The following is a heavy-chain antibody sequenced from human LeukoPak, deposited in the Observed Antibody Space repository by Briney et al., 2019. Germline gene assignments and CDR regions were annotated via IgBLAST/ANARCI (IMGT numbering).Heavy chain of an antibody. D-gene: IGHD2-2*01. CDR3: ARDYCSSTSCYSRFDP. V-gene: IGHV1-18*01. J-gene: IGHJ5*02. CDR1: GYTFTSYG. Sequence: PGASVKVSCKASGYTFTSYGNSWVRQAPGQGLEWIGWISAYNGNTNYAQKLQGRVTMTTDTSTSTAYMELRSLRSDDTAVYYCARDYCSSTSCYSRFDPWGQGTLVTVSS. CDR2: ISAYNGNT.